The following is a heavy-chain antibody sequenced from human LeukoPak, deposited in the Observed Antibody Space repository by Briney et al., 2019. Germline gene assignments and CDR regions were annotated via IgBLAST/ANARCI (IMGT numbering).Heavy chain of an antibody. CDR3: TRDLEYSSPRVDY. J-gene: IGHJ4*02. CDR2: IRSKANSYAT. D-gene: IGHD6-6*01. V-gene: IGHV3-73*01. CDR1: GFTFSGSA. Sequence: GESLKISCAASGFTFSGSAMHWVRQASGKGLEWVGRIRSKANSYATAYAASVKGRFTISRDDSENTAYLQMNSLKTEDTAVYYCTRDLEYSSPRVDYWGQGTLVTVSS.